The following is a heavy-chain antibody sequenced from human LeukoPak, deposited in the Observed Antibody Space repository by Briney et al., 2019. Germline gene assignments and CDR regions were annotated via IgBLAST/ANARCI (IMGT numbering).Heavy chain of an antibody. CDR2: GRYDGSNK. J-gene: IGHJ6*03. CDR3: AKDGATVVVPGEYYYYYMDV. CDR1: GFTFSSYD. Sequence: GGSLRLSCAPSGFTFSSYDMHWVRQAPGKGLEWVAVGRYDGSNKNYADSVQGRFTISRDNSKNTLYLQMNSLRAEDTAVYYCAKDGATVVVPGEYYYYYMDVWGKGTTVTISS. D-gene: IGHD2-2*01. V-gene: IGHV3-30*02.